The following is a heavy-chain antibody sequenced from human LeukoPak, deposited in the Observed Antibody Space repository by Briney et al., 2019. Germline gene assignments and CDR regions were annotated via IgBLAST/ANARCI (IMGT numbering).Heavy chain of an antibody. V-gene: IGHV5-51*01. J-gene: IGHJ4*02. D-gene: IGHD2-2*01. CDR1: GYSFTSYW. Sequence: GESVKISCKGSGYSFTSYWIGWVRQMPGKGLEWLGIIYPGDSDTRYSPSFQGQVTISADKSISTAYLQWSSLKASDTAMYYCARQYCSSTSCYLDYWGQGTLVTVSS. CDR3: ARQYCSSTSCYLDY. CDR2: IYPGDSDT.